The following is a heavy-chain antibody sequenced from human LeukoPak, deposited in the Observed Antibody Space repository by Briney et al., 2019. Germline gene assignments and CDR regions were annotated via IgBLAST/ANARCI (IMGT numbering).Heavy chain of an antibody. CDR3: ARLDSSGYLISFIFDY. CDR1: GRSFSGYY. J-gene: IGHJ4*02. V-gene: IGHV4-34*01. D-gene: IGHD3-22*01. Sequence: SETLSLTCAVDGRSFSGYYWSWIRQPPGKGLEWIGEINHSGSTNYNPSLKSRVTISVDTSKNQFSLKLSSVTAADTAVYYCARLDSSGYLISFIFDYWGQGTLVTVSS. CDR2: INHSGST.